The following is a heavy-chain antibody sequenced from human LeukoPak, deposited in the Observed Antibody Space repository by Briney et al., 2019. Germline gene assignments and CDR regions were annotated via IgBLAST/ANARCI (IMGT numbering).Heavy chain of an antibody. CDR2: IYYSGST. J-gene: IGHJ4*02. CDR1: GGSISSSSYY. CDR3: ASHTYYYGSGGFDY. Sequence: SETLSLTCTVSGGSISSSSYYWGWIRQPPGKGLEWIGNIYYSGSTYYNPSLKSRVTISVDTSKNQFSLKLSSVTAADTAVYYCASHTYYYGSGGFDYWGQGTLVTVSS. D-gene: IGHD3-10*01. V-gene: IGHV4-39*01.